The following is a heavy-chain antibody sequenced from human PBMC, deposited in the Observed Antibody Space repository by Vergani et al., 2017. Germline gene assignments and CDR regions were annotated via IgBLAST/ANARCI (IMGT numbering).Heavy chain of an antibody. CDR1: GFIFSSYS. J-gene: IGHJ4*02. Sequence: EVQLVESGGGLVKPGGSLRLSCAASGFIFSSYSMNWVRQAPGKGLEWVSYISSSGSTIYYADSVKGRFTISRDNAKNSLYLQMNSLRDEDTAVYYCARDRLYSGSYLFDYWGQGTLVTVSS. V-gene: IGHV3-48*02. CDR2: ISSSGSTI. CDR3: ARDRLYSGSYLFDY. D-gene: IGHD1-26*01.